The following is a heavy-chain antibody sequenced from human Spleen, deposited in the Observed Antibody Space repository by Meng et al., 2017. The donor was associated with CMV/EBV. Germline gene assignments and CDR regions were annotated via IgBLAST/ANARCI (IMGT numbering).Heavy chain of an antibody. CDR2: IYYSGNT. V-gene: IGHV4-59*12. D-gene: IGHD3-10*01. CDR3: ARYLLGDGSGSYYTDYYYYGMDV. CDR1: GGSIRSYY. J-gene: IGHJ6*02. Sequence: SETLSLTCNVSGGSIRSYYWNWIRQPPGKGLEWIGYIYYSGNTVYNPSLKSRVTISVDTSKNQFSLRLSSVTAADTAVYYCARYLLGDGSGSYYTDYYYYGMDVWGQGTTVTVSS.